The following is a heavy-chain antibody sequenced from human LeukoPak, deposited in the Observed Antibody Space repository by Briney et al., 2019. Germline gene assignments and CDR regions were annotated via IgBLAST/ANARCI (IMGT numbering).Heavy chain of an antibody. CDR2: ISGSGGST. CDR3: AKANTDYYGSGDAFDI. CDR1: GGSFSGYY. Sequence: ETLSLTCAVYGGSFSGYYWSWVRQAPGKGLEWVSAISGSGGSTYYADSVRGRFTISRDNSKNTLYLQMNSLRAEDTAVYYCAKANTDYYGSGDAFDIWGQGTMVTVSS. V-gene: IGHV3-23*01. D-gene: IGHD3-10*01. J-gene: IGHJ3*02.